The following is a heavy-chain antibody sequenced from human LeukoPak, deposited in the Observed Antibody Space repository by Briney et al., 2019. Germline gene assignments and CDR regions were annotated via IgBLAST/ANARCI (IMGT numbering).Heavy chain of an antibody. CDR1: GYSFCSYW. CDR2: IFPGDSNT. J-gene: IGHJ4*02. CDR3: AGRGTGTTLAFDY. D-gene: IGHD1-1*01. Sequence: GESLKISCKGSGYSFCSYWIAWVRQMPGKGLEWMGIIFPGDSNTRYSPSFQAPATISVDKSIRPAYPQWRSLKASDAAIVYCAGRGTGTTLAFDYWGQGTLVTVSS. V-gene: IGHV5-51*01.